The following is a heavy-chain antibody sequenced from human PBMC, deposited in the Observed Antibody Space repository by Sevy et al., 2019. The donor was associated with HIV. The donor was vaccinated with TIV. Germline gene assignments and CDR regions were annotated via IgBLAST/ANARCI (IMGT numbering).Heavy chain of an antibody. J-gene: IGHJ6*02. D-gene: IGHD3-3*01. CDR2: ISGSGGST. V-gene: IGHV3-23*01. CDR3: ARRPDLGVVILTGVLDV. Sequence: GGSLRLSCAASGFDFNNYWMSWVRQTPGKGLQWVSVISGSGGSTYYADSVKGRFTIFRDNSRNTVYLQMNSLRAEDTAVYYCARRPDLGVVILTGVLDVWGQGTTVTVSS. CDR1: GFDFNNYW.